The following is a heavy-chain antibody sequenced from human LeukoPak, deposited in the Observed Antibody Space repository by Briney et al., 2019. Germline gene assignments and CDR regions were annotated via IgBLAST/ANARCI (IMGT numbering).Heavy chain of an antibody. CDR3: AKQLPKYYYDSSGYPNDY. CDR1: GFTFSSYA. CDR2: ISGSGGST. V-gene: IGHV3-23*01. J-gene: IGHJ4*02. Sequence: PGGSLRLSCAASGFTFSSYAMSWVRQAPGKGLEWVSAISGSGGSTYYADSVKGRFTISRDNSKNTLYLQMNSLRAEDTAVYYCAKQLPKYYYDSSGYPNDYWGQGTLVTVSS. D-gene: IGHD3-22*01.